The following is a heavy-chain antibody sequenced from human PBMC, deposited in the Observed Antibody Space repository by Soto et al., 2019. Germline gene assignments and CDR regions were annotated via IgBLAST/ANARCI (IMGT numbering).Heavy chain of an antibody. D-gene: IGHD6-13*01. CDR1: GYTFTSYY. V-gene: IGHV1-46*01. CDR3: ARAPPAVYSSSWYKFDY. J-gene: IGHJ4*02. CDR2: INPSGGST. Sequence: ASVKVSCKASGYTFTSYYMHWVRQAPGQGFEWMGIINPSGGSTSYAQKFQGRVTMTRDTSTSTVYMELSSLRSEDTAVYYCARAPPAVYSSSWYKFDYWGQGTLVTVSS.